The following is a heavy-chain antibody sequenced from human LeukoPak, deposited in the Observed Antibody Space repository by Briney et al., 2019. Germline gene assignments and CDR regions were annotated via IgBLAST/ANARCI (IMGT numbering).Heavy chain of an antibody. Sequence: PGGSLRLSCAASGFTFSSCGMHWVRQAPGKGLEWVAVISYDGSNKYYADSVKGRFTISRDNSKNTLYLQMNSLRAEDTAVYYCAKDGDYGHLNFDFWGQGPLVTVSS. D-gene: IGHD4-17*01. V-gene: IGHV3-30*18. CDR1: GFTFSSCG. CDR3: AKDGDYGHLNFDF. J-gene: IGHJ4*02. CDR2: ISYDGSNK.